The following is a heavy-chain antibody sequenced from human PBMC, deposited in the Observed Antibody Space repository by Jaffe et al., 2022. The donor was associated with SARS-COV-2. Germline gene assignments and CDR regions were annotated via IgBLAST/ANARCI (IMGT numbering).Heavy chain of an antibody. CDR1: GFSFSDYS. CDR2: ISSRSTTI. D-gene: IGHD3-16*01. Sequence: EVQLVESGGGLVQPGGSLRLSCAASGFSFSDYSMNWVRQAPGKGLEWVSYISSRSTTIEYAESVKGRFTISRDNAKNSLDLQMNSLRDEDTAVYYCAREGEVDYWGQGTLVTVSS. CDR3: AREGEVDY. J-gene: IGHJ4*02. V-gene: IGHV3-48*02.